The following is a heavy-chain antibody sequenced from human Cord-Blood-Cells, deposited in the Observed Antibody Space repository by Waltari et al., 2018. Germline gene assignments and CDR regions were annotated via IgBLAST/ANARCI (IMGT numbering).Heavy chain of an antibody. CDR3: AIRASGYYDILTGYYHDAFDI. J-gene: IGHJ3*02. Sequence: STNYNPSLKSRVTISVDTSKNQFSLKLSSVTAADTAVYYCAIRASGYYDILTGYYHDAFDIWGQGTMVTVSS. V-gene: IGHV4-61*06. D-gene: IGHD3-9*01. CDR2: ST.